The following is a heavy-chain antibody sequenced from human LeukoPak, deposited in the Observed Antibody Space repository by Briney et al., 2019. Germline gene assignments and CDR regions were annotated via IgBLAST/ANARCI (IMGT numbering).Heavy chain of an antibody. CDR2: IYHSGST. D-gene: IGHD3-10*01. CDR3: ARAKVLLWFGDSFDY. Sequence: PSGTLSLTCAVSGGSISSSNWWSWVRQPPGKGLEWIGEIYHSGSTNYNPSLKSRVTISVDKSKNQFSLKLSSVTAADTAVYYCARAKVLLWFGDSFDYWGQGTLVTVSS. V-gene: IGHV4-4*02. J-gene: IGHJ4*02. CDR1: GGSISSSNW.